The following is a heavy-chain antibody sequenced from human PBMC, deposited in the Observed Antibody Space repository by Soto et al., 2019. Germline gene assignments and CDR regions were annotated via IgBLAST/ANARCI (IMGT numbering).Heavy chain of an antibody. CDR1: GYSFTSYW. J-gene: IGHJ6*02. V-gene: IGHV5-10-1*01. CDR3: PRYSSSTSGHHYYYNGMDV. D-gene: IGHD2-2*01. Sequence: GESLKISCRGSGYSFTSYWISWVCQMPGKDLEGMGRIDPRDSYTNYSPSFQGHVTISADKSISTAYLQWSSLKASDTAMYYCPRYSSSTSGHHYYYNGMDVRGQGTTVTVSS. CDR2: IDPRDSYT.